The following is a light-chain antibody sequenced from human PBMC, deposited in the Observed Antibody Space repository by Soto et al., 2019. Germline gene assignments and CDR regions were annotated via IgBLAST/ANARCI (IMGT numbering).Light chain of an antibody. CDR3: QQRSNWPTWT. CDR2: DAS. V-gene: IGKV3-11*01. CDR1: RSVSSY. Sequence: EIVLTQSPAPLSLPPGERATLSRRASRSVSSYLAWYQQKPGQAHRLIVYDASNRATGIPARFSGSGSGTDFTPTISSLEPQDFAVYYCQQRSNWPTWTFGQGTKVDIK. J-gene: IGKJ1*01.